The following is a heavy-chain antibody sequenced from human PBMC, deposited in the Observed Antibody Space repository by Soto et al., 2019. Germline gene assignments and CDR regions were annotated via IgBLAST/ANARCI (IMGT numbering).Heavy chain of an antibody. Sequence: QVQLVESGGGLVKPGGSLRLSCEVSGFSFTDYYMSWIRQAPGKGLEWISYIGTTGTIYHADSVRGRFAISRDIAKNSLYLQMNNLRADDTAVYYCARESSSTSANWFDPWGQGTLVTVSS. CDR3: ARESSSTSANWFDP. CDR1: GFSFTDYY. V-gene: IGHV3-11*01. J-gene: IGHJ5*02. D-gene: IGHD2-2*01. CDR2: IGTTGTI.